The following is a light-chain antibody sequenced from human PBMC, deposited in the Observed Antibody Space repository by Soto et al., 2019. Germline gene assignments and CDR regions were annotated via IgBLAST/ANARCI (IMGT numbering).Light chain of an antibody. CDR1: QSVRNN. V-gene: IGKV3-15*01. Sequence: EIVLTQSPGTLSLSPGERATLSCRASQSVRNNLAWYQQKPGQAPRLLIYGASTRATGIPARFSGSGSGTEFTLTISSLQSEDFAVYYCQQYNNWPPRYTFGQGTKVDIK. CDR3: QQYNNWPPRYT. J-gene: IGKJ2*01. CDR2: GAS.